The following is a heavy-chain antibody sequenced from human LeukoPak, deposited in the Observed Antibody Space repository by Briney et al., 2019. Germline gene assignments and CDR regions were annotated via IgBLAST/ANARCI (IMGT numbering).Heavy chain of an antibody. D-gene: IGHD5-12*01. CDR3: TTGGSVIVAGTRAFDI. V-gene: IGHV3-15*07. CDR1: GLIFSNTW. Sequence: GGPLGLSGEASGLIFSNTWMNWVRQAPGKGLEWAGGIKSEIDGGATDYAAPVQDRFTISRDDSQATLYLQMNSLKTEDTAVYYCTTGGSVIVAGTRAFDIWGQGTMVTVSS. J-gene: IGHJ3*02. CDR2: IKSEIDGGAT.